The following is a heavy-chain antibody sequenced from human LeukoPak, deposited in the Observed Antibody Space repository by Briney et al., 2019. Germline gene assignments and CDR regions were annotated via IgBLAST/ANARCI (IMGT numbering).Heavy chain of an antibody. CDR1: GFNFSTHT. CDR2: ISKSSTYI. D-gene: IGHD3-16*01. Sequence: GGSLRLSCAASGFNFSTHTMNWVRQAPGKGLEWFSSISKSSTYIYYTDSVKGRFTISRDNAKNSLYLEMNSLRAEDTAVYYCARDLFDFYTWGSYGSFDIWGQGTMVTVSS. V-gene: IGHV3-21*01. J-gene: IGHJ3*02. CDR3: ARDLFDFYTWGSYGSFDI.